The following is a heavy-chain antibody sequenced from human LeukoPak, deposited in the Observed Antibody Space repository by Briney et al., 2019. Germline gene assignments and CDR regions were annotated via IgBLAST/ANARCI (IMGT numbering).Heavy chain of an antibody. V-gene: IGHV3-23*01. CDR2: ISGSGDST. J-gene: IGHJ4*02. D-gene: IGHD3-10*01. CDR1: GFTFSNYA. Sequence: GGSLRLSCAASGFTFSNYAMRWVRQAPGKGLEWVSGISGSGDSTYYADSVKGRFTISRDNSKNTLYLQMNSLRAEDTAVYYCAKDSYYYGSGSQFDYWGQGTLVTVSS. CDR3: AKDSYYYGSGSQFDY.